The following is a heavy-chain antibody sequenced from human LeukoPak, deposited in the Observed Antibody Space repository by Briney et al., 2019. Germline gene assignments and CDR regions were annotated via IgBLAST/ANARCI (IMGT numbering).Heavy chain of an antibody. J-gene: IGHJ5*02. V-gene: IGHV4-30-2*01. CDR3: ARADRIRYYYGSGSYFNWFDP. CDR1: GGSISSGGYS. D-gene: IGHD3-10*01. Sequence: SETLSLTCAVSGGSISSGGYSWSWIRQPPGKGLEWIGYIYHSGSTYYNPSLKSRVTISVDRSKNQFSLKLSSVTAADTAVYYCARADRIRYYYGSGSYFNWFDPWGQGTLVTVSS. CDR2: IYHSGST.